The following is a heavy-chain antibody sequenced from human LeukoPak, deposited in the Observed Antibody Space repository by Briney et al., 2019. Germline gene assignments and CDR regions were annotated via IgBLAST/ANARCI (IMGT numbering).Heavy chain of an antibody. CDR2: ISAYNGNT. V-gene: IGHV1-18*01. J-gene: IGHJ6*02. CDR1: GYTFTSYG. Sequence: ASVKVSCKASGYTFTSYGISWVRQAPGQGLAWMGWISAYNGNTNYAQKLQGRVTMTTDTSTSTAYMELRSLRSDDTAVYYCAREAGEYSSGWYVGYYYYGMDVWGQGTTVTVSS. D-gene: IGHD6-19*01. CDR3: AREAGEYSSGWYVGYYYYGMDV.